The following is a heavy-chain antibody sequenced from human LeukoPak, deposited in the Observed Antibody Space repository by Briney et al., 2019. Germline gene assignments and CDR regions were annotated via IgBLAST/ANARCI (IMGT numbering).Heavy chain of an antibody. Sequence: PSETLSLTCTVSGGSIKSYFWSWIRQPPGKGLEWTGYIHSNGSTKYNLSLKSRVIISVDTSKNQLSLILNSVTAADTAVYYCARTPSRKITIFAVVPAQFDPWGQGTLVTVSS. CDR2: IHSNGST. V-gene: IGHV4-59*01. CDR1: GGSIKSYF. D-gene: IGHD3-3*01. CDR3: ARTPSRKITIFAVVPAQFDP. J-gene: IGHJ5*02.